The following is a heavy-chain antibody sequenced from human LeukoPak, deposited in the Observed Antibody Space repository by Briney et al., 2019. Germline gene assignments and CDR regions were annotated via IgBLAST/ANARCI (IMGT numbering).Heavy chain of an antibody. CDR1: RYTFTGNY. D-gene: IGHD3-3*01. CDR2: INSNRTDT. J-gene: IGHJ2*01. CDR3: ARAFVLLEWPLEYFDL. Sequence: ASVKVSRSASRYTFTGNYIHSMRQAPGQGLERMRWINSNRTDTNYVPRFQGRVSMTRCMSINTAYMDMSMLRSDDTAVYYCARAFVLLEWPLEYFDLWGRGTLVTVSS. V-gene: IGHV1-2*02.